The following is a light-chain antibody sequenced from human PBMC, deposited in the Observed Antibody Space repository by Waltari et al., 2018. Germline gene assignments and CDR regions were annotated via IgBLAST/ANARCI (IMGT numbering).Light chain of an antibody. V-gene: IGKV1-17*01. CDR1: QCSRND. CDR2: AAS. Sequence: DNQMTQSPSSLSASVGDRVTITCRESQCSRNDLGWDKQKPVKAPKRMSYAASSLQSGVPSRFSGSGSGTEFTLTISSLQPEDFATYYCLQHNSYPYTFGQGTKLEIK. J-gene: IGKJ2*01. CDR3: LQHNSYPYT.